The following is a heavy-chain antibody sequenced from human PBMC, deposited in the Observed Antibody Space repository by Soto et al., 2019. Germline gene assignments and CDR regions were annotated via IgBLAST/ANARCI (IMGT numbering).Heavy chain of an antibody. Sequence: VPLVESGGGLVQPGGSLKLSCAASGFTFSDSTIHWVRQASGKGLEWVGRIRSKTNTYATAYGASVKGRFIISRDDSEDTAYLQMNSLKSEDTAVYYCTRQYLLWGPSDYWGQGTPVTVSS. J-gene: IGHJ4*02. CDR3: TRQYLLWGPSDY. CDR2: IRSKTNTYAT. V-gene: IGHV3-73*01. CDR1: GFTFSDST. D-gene: IGHD3-9*01.